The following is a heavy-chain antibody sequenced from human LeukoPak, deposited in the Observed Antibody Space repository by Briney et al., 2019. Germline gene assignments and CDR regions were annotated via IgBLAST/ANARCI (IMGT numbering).Heavy chain of an antibody. CDR3: ARDHYHKIHSVMVTAPDY. CDR1: GGSVSSSNW. CDR2: IYHSGST. Sequence: PSETLSLTCAVSGGSVSSSNWWSWVRQPPGKGLEWIGEIYHSGSTNYNPSLKSRVTISVDISKNQFSLKMSSVTAADTAVYYCARDHYHKIHSVMVTAPDYWGQGTLVIVSS. J-gene: IGHJ4*02. V-gene: IGHV4-4*02. D-gene: IGHD2-21*02.